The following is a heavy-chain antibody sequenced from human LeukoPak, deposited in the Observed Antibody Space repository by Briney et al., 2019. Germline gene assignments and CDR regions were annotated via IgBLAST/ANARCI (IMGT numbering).Heavy chain of an antibody. CDR2: ISYDGSNK. V-gene: IGHV3-30-3*01. CDR3: ARGEGMGSSGYFDY. J-gene: IGHJ4*02. D-gene: IGHD6-6*01. CDR1: GFTFSRYA. Sequence: PGRSLRLSCAASGFTFSRYAMHWVRQAPGKGLEWVAIISYDGSNKYYADSVKGRFTISRDNSKNTLYLQMNSLRAEDTAVYYCARGEGMGSSGYFDYWGQGTLVTVSS.